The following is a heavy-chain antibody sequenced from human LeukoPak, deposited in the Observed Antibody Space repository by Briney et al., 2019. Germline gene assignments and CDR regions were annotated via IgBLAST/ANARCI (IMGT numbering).Heavy chain of an antibody. CDR3: ARHVLATFDY. Sequence: KSSETLSLTCTVSGGSISSYYWSWIRQPPGKGLEWIGYIYYSGSTNYNPSLKGRVTISVDTSKNQFSLKLSSVTAADTAVYYCARHVLATFDYWGQGTLVTVSS. J-gene: IGHJ4*02. CDR2: IYYSGST. V-gene: IGHV4-59*08. CDR1: GGSISSYY. D-gene: IGHD5-12*01.